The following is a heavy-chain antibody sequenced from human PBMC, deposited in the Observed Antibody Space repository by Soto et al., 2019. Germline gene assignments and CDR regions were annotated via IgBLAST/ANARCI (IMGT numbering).Heavy chain of an antibody. CDR3: ARGTPIPGIDY. CDR2: IKQDGKDK. J-gene: IGHJ4*02. V-gene: IGHV3-7*04. D-gene: IGHD2-2*02. Sequence: GWSLRLSCAASGFTFSSYWMNWVRQAPGKGLEWVANIKQDGKDKNYVDSVKGRFTISRDNAKNSLYLQMNSLRPEDTAVYYCARGTPIPGIDYWGQGALVTVSS. CDR1: GFTFSSYW.